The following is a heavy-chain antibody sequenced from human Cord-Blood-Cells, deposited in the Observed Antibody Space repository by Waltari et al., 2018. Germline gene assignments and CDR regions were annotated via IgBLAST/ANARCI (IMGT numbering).Heavy chain of an antibody. V-gene: IGHV3-7*01. Sequence: EVQLVESGGGWVQPGGSLRLSCAASGFTLSSDWMSWVRKGPGKGLEGGANIKKEGSGKYYVYSVTGRFTISRANAKNSLYLQMNSLRAEDTAVYYCARWVGNWFDPWGQGTLVTVSS. CDR2: IKKEGSGK. J-gene: IGHJ5*02. CDR1: GFTLSSDW. CDR3: ARWVGNWFDP.